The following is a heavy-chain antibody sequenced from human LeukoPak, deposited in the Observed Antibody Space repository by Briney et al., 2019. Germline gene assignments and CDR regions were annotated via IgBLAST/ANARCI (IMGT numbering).Heavy chain of an antibody. V-gene: IGHV1-69*04. Sequence: SVKVSCKASGDSFSSYAISWVRQAPGQGLEWMGRIIPILGIANYAQKFQGRVTITADKSTSTAYMELSSLRSEDTAVYYCASDYDSSGYERDYWGQGTLVTVSS. J-gene: IGHJ4*02. CDR1: GDSFSSYA. D-gene: IGHD3-22*01. CDR2: IIPILGIA. CDR3: ASDYDSSGYERDY.